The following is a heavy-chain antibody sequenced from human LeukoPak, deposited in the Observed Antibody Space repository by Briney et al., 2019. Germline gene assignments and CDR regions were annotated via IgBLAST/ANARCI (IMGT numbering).Heavy chain of an antibody. D-gene: IGHD2-15*01. V-gene: IGHV1-46*01. Sequence: ASVKVSCKASGYTFTSYYMHWVRQAPGQGLEWMVIINPSGGSTSYAQKFQGRVTMTRDTSTSTVYMELSSLRSEDTAVYYCASCAGSCYSPFDYWGQGTLVTVSS. CDR1: GYTFTSYY. CDR2: INPSGGST. CDR3: ASCAGSCYSPFDY. J-gene: IGHJ4*02.